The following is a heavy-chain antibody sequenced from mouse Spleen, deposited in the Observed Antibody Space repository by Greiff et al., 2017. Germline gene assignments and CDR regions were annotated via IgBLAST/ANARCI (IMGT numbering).Heavy chain of an antibody. CDR1: GFTFSDYG. Sequence: EVMLVESGGGLVKPGGSLKLSCAASGFTFSDYGMHWVRQAPEKGLEWVAYISSGSSTIYYADTVKGRFTISRDNAKNTLFLQMTSLRSEDTAMYYCARPDGYDGYAMDYWGQGTSVTVSS. V-gene: IGHV5-17*01. CDR2: ISSGSSTI. CDR3: ARPDGYDGYAMDY. J-gene: IGHJ4*01. D-gene: IGHD2-2*01.